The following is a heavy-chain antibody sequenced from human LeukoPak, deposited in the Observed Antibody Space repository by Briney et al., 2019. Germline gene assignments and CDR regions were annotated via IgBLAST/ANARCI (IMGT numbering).Heavy chain of an antibody. CDR3: AKEMGYCSSTSCSYYYYGMDV. CDR1: GFTFDDCA. D-gene: IGHD2-2*01. Sequence: GGSLRLSCAASGFTFDDCAMHWVRQAPGKGLEWVSGISWNSGSIGYADSVKGRFTISRDNAKNSLYLQMNSLRAEDTALYYCAKEMGYCSSTSCSYYYYGMDVWGQGTTVTVSS. J-gene: IGHJ6*02. CDR2: ISWNSGSI. V-gene: IGHV3-9*01.